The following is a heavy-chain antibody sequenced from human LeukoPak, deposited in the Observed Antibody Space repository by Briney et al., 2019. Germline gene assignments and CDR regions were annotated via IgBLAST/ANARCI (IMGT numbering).Heavy chain of an antibody. CDR1: GFTFSSYG. D-gene: IGHD2-8*01. CDR2: IWSAGSNI. V-gene: IGHV3-33*06. CDR3: ANNGVSPNYYYGMNV. J-gene: IGHJ6*02. Sequence: GGSLRLSCATSGFTFSSYGMHWVRQAPGKGLEWVAVIWSAGSNIHYADSVQGLFTISRDSSKNMLYLQMNSLRAEDTGVYYCANNGVSPNYYYGMNVWGQGTTVIVSS.